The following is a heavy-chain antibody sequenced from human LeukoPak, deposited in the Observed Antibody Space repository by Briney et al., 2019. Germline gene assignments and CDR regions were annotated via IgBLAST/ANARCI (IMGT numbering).Heavy chain of an antibody. J-gene: IGHJ4*02. Sequence: GRSLRLSCAASGFAFDDSAMHWVRQAPGKGLEWVSGIKSDGVTMGYAASVRGRFTISRDNAKTSLYLQMSGRRTEDTALYYCAKAITAVTSGFDSWGQGTLVTVSS. V-gene: IGHV3-9*01. D-gene: IGHD4-17*01. CDR3: AKAITAVTSGFDS. CDR1: GFAFDDSA. CDR2: IKSDGVTM.